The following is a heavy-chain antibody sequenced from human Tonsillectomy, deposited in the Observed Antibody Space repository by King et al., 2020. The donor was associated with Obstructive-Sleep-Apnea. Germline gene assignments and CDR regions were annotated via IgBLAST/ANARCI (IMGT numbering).Heavy chain of an antibody. CDR1: GGSINDYY. D-gene: IGHD2-15*01. CDR3: ARVRAATNYYGMDV. V-gene: IGHV4-59*01. J-gene: IGHJ6*02. CDR2: IYYSGST. Sequence: VQLQESGPRLVKPSETLSLICSVSGGSINDYYWSWIRQPPGKGLEWIVYIYYSGSTDYNPSLKNRVTISVDTPKNQFSLTLSSVNATDAAVYFCARVRAATNYYGMDVWGQGTTVTVSS.